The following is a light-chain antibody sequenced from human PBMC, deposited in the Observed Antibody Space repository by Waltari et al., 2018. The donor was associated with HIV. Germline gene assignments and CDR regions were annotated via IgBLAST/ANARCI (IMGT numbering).Light chain of an antibody. CDR1: SSDIGGHNY. CDR3: GSYTTSSTPYV. V-gene: IGLV2-14*01. J-gene: IGLJ1*01. Sequence: QSALTQPASVSGSPGQSITISCTGTSSDIGGHNYVSWYQQHPGNAPKLMIYEVSNRPSGVSNRFSGSKSGNSASLTISGLQPEDEADYYCGSYTTSSTPYVFGTGTKVTVL. CDR2: EVS.